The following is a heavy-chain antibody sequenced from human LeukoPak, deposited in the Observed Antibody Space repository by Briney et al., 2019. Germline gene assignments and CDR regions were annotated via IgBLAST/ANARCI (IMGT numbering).Heavy chain of an antibody. CDR1: GFTFSSYG. Sequence: PGGSLRLSCAASGFTFSSYGMHWVRQAPGKGLEWVAVISYDGSNKYYTDSVKGRFSIFRESSKNTLYLQMNSLRTEDTAVYYCAKDHAPYRGSGSYAGMDVWGQGTTVTVSS. CDR2: ISYDGSNK. CDR3: AKDHAPYRGSGSYAGMDV. D-gene: IGHD3-10*01. J-gene: IGHJ6*02. V-gene: IGHV3-30*18.